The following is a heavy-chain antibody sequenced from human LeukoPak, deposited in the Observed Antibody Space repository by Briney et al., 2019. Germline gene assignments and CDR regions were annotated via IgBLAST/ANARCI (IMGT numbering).Heavy chain of an antibody. V-gene: IGHV4-34*01. Sequence: SETLSLTCAVYGGSFSGYYWSWIRQPAGKGLEWIGSIYYSGSTYYNPSLKSRVTISVDTSKNQFSLQLNSVTPEDTVVYYCARENPTSQRSGYAVDYWGQGTLVTVSS. J-gene: IGHJ4*02. CDR1: GGSFSGYY. CDR3: ARENPTSQRSGYAVDY. CDR2: IYYSGST. D-gene: IGHD5-12*01.